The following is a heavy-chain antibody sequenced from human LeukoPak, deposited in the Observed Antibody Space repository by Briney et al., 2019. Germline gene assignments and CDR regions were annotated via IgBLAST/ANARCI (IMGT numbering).Heavy chain of an antibody. J-gene: IGHJ4*02. V-gene: IGHV3-23*01. CDR1: GFTFSAIA. Sequence: GGSLRLSCAASGFTFSAIAMSWVRQAPDKGLEWVSTISGSGGGTYYADSVKGRFTISRDDSKNTLYLQMNSLRADDTAVYYCAKDLGRYRNNFFDYWGQGNLVTVSS. D-gene: IGHD1-26*01. CDR3: AKDLGRYRNNFFDY. CDR2: ISGSGGGT.